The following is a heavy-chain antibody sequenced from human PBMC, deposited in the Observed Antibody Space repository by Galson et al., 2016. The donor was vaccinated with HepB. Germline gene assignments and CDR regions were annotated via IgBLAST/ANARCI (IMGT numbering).Heavy chain of an antibody. CDR2: ISSGSSAI. J-gene: IGHJ4*02. Sequence: SLRLSCAASGFTFSTYWMHWVRQAPGKGLEWVSYISSGSSAIYYADSVKGRFTISRDNAKNSLYLQMNSLRDEDTAIYFCARDGNHGYDMDYWGQGTLVTVSS. CDR1: GFTFSTYW. D-gene: IGHD1-14*01. CDR3: ARDGNHGYDMDY. V-gene: IGHV3-48*02.